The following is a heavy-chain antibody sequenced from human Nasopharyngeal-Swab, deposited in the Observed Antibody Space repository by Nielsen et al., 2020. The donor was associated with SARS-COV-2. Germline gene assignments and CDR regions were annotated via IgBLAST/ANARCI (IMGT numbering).Heavy chain of an antibody. J-gene: IGHJ3*02. Sequence: ASVKVSCKASGYTFSSYAMHWVRQAPGQGLEWMGWINGGNGNTKYSQRFQGRVTITRDTSASTAYMELSSLRSEDTAVYYCARDRITDPDAFDIWGQGTMVTVSS. V-gene: IGHV1-3*01. CDR2: INGGNGNT. CDR3: ARDRITDPDAFDI. CDR1: GYTFSSYA.